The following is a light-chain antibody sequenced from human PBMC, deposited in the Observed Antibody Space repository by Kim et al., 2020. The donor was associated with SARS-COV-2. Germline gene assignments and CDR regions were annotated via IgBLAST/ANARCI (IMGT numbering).Light chain of an antibody. CDR3: QQHGSSVWT. CDR1: QSVANNQ. V-gene: IGKV3-20*01. CDR2: GAS. Sequence: SLGTRATLSCRASQSVANNQLAWYPQSPGQPPSLLIYGASSRATGIPDRFIGSGSATDFSLTISSLEPINFAVYYSQQHGSSVWTFGQGTKLEI. J-gene: IGKJ1*01.